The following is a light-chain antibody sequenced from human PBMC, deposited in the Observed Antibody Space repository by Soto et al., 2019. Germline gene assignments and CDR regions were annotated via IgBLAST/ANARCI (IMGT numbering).Light chain of an antibody. Sequence: DIQVTQSPPTLSASVGDRVTITCRASQTISTWMAWYQQKPGKAPKLRVYDASTLQSGVASRFSGSGSGTEFTLRISGLQPDDSATYYCQHYNSYGTFGQGTKVDIK. CDR2: DAS. J-gene: IGKJ1*01. CDR1: QTISTW. CDR3: QHYNSYGT. V-gene: IGKV1-5*01.